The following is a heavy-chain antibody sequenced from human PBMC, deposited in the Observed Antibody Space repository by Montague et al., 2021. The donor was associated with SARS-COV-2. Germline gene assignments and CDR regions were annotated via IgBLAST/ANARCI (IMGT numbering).Heavy chain of an antibody. CDR1: GGSITSYY. Sequence: ETLSLTCTVSGGSITSYYWSWIRQPPGKGLEYIGYIYYSGSTNYNPSLKSRVTMSVDTSKNQSSLKLSSVTAADTAVYYCARGDGPYYGSGTYPYYWGQGTLVTVSS. V-gene: IGHV4-59*01. CDR3: ARGDGPYYGSGTYPYY. D-gene: IGHD3-10*01. J-gene: IGHJ4*02. CDR2: IYYSGST.